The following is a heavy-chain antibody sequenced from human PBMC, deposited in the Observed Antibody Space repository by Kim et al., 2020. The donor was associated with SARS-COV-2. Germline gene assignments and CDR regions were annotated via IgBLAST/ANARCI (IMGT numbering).Heavy chain of an antibody. CDR3: ARVPLKAPDYDILTGYYEYYYYGMDV. V-gene: IGHV1-69*13. CDR1: GGTFSSYA. Sequence: SVKVSCKASGGTFSSYAISWVRQAPGQGLEWMGGIIPIFGTANYAQKFQGRVTITADESTSTAYMELSSLRSEDTAVYYCARVPLKAPDYDILTGYYEYYYYGMDVWGQGTTVTVSS. CDR2: IIPIFGTA. D-gene: IGHD3-9*01. J-gene: IGHJ6*02.